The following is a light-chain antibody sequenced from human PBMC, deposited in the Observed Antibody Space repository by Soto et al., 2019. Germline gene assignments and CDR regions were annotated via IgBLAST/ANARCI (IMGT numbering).Light chain of an antibody. Sequence: QSALTQPASVSGSPGQSITISCTGTSTDVANYNLVSWYQHHPGKAPKLMIYGGSKRPSGVSNRFSGSKSGSTASLTISGLQAEDEADYYCCSYASDTILYVFGTGTKLTVL. CDR1: STDVANYNL. V-gene: IGLV2-23*01. CDR3: CSYASDTILYV. CDR2: GGS. J-gene: IGLJ1*01.